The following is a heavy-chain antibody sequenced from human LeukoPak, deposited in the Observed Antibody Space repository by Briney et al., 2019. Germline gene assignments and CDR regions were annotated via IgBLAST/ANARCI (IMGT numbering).Heavy chain of an antibody. CDR3: ASASITMVRSWFDP. V-gene: IGHV1-18*01. CDR1: GYTFTSYG. Sequence: ASVKVSCKASGYTFTSYGISWVRQAPGQGLEWMGWISAYNGNTNYAQKFQGRVTITADKSTSTAYMELSSLRSEDTAVYYCASASITMVRSWFDPWGQGTLVTVSS. J-gene: IGHJ5*02. CDR2: ISAYNGNT. D-gene: IGHD3-10*01.